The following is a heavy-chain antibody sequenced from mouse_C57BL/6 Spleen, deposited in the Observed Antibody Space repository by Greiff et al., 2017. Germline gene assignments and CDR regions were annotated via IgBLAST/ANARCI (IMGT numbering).Heavy chain of an antibody. J-gene: IGHJ3*01. D-gene: IGHD3-2*02. CDR2: IDPENGDT. V-gene: IGHV14-4*01. CDR1: GFNIKDDY. Sequence: DVKLQESGAELVRPGASVKLSCTASGFNIKDDYMHWVKQRPEQGLEWIGWIDPENGDTEYASKFQGKATITADTSSNTAYLQLSSLTSEDTAVYYCTPETAQAGGFAYWGQGTLVTVSA. CDR3: TPETAQAGGFAY.